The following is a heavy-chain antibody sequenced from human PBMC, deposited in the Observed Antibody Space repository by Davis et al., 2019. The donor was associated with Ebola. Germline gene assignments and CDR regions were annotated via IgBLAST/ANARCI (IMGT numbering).Heavy chain of an antibody. D-gene: IGHD4-17*01. V-gene: IGHV3-23*01. J-gene: IGHJ2*01. CDR1: GFTFGSYA. CDR3: TTLSTVTTMYFDL. CDR2: ISTSGAT. Sequence: GESLKISCAASGFTFGSYAMSWVRQAPGKRLEWVSLISTSGATHYADSVKGRFTISRDNSKNTLYRQMNSLKIDDTAVYYCTTLSTVTTMYFDLWGRGTLVTVSS.